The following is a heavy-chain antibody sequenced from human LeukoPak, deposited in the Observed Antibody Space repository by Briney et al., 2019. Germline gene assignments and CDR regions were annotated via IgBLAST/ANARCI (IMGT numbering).Heavy chain of an antibody. CDR2: IWYDGSNK. CDR1: GFTFSSYG. V-gene: IGHV3-33*01. D-gene: IGHD3-10*01. CDR3: AGDVRMVRGVIPTNWFDP. Sequence: PGGSLRLSCAASGFTFSSYGMHWVRQAPGKGLEWVAVIWYDGSNKYYADSVKGRFTISRDNSKNTLYLQMNSLRAEDTAVYYCAGDVRMVRGVIPTNWFDPWGQGTLVTVSS. J-gene: IGHJ5*02.